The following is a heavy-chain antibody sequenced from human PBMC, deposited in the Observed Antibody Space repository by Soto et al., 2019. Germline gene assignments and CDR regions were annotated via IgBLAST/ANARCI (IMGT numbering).Heavy chain of an antibody. CDR2: ISWDGGST. D-gene: IGHD2-2*01. Sequence: EVQLVESGGVVVQPGGSLRLSCAASGFTFDDYAMHWVRQAPGKGLEWVSLISWDGGSTYYADSVKGRFTISRDNSKNSLYLQMNSLRAEDTALYYCASVVVVPAAILRYYYYGMDVWGQGTTVTVSS. V-gene: IGHV3-43D*04. J-gene: IGHJ6*02. CDR1: GFTFDDYA. CDR3: ASVVVVPAAILRYYYYGMDV.